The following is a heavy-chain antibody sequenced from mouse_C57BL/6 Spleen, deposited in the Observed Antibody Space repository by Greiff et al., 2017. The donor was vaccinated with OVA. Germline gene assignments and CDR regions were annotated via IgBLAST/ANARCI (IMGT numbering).Heavy chain of an antibody. V-gene: IGHV1-50*01. CDR2: IDPSDSYT. D-gene: IGHD1-1*01. J-gene: IGHJ1*03. CDR3: ARCYGSSPSYFDV. CDR1: GYTFTSYW. Sequence: VQLQQPGAELVKPGASVKLSCKASGYTFTSYWMQWVKQRPGQGLEWIGEIDPSDSYTNYNQKFNGKATLTVDTSSSTAYMQLSSLTSEDSAVYDCARCYGSSPSYFDVWGTGTTVTVSS.